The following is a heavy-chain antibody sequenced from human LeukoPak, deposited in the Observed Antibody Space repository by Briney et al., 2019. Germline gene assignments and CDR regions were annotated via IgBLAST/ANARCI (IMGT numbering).Heavy chain of an antibody. V-gene: IGHV3-7*03. Sequence: GGSLRLSCAASGFTFSSYWMSWVRQAPGKGLEWVANIKQDGSEKYYVDSVKGRFTISRDNDENSLYLQMNSLKAEDTAVYYCARGQSPYDFWNGYYYFDYWGQGTLVTVSS. CDR2: IKQDGSEK. CDR3: ARGQSPYDFWNGYYYFDY. J-gene: IGHJ4*02. D-gene: IGHD3-3*01. CDR1: GFTFSSYW.